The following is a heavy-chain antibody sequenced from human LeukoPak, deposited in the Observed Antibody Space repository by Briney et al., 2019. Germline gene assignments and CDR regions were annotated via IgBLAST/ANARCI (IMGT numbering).Heavy chain of an antibody. V-gene: IGHV5-51*01. J-gene: IGHJ4*02. D-gene: IGHD5-12*01. CDR2: IYPGASDT. Sequence: GEALKIPWKGSGYSFTSYWIGWVRQMPGKGLEWMGIIYPGASDTRYSPSFQGQVTISADKSISTAYPQWSRLKASDTAMYYCARGLWGGGYGYVVYWGQGTLVTVSS. CDR3: ARGLWGGGYGYVVY. CDR1: GYSFTSYW.